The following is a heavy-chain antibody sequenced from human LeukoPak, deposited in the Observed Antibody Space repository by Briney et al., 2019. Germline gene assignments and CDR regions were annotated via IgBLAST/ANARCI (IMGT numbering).Heavy chain of an antibody. CDR2: ISSSSSYT. CDR1: GFTFSDYY. D-gene: IGHD1-26*01. CDR3: ARGLVGEGEFDP. V-gene: IGHV3-11*06. Sequence: PGGSLRLSCAASGFTFSDYYMSWIRQAPGKGVEWVSYISSSSSYTNYADSVKGRFTISRDNAKNSLYLQMNSLRAEDTAVYYCARGLVGEGEFDPWGQGTLVTVSS. J-gene: IGHJ5*02.